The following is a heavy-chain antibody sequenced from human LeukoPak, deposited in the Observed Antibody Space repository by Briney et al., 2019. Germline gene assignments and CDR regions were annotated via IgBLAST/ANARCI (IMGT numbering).Heavy chain of an antibody. CDR2: ISGSGGST. D-gene: IGHD2-15*01. CDR3: AKMTCSGGSCYEVSDALDI. V-gene: IGHV3-23*01. J-gene: IGHJ3*02. Sequence: GGSLRLSCAASGFTFSSYAMSWVRQAPGKGLEWVSAISGSGGSTYYADSVKGRFTISRDNSKNTLYLQMNSLRAEDTAVYYCAKMTCSGGSCYEVSDALDIWGQGTMVTVSS. CDR1: GFTFSSYA.